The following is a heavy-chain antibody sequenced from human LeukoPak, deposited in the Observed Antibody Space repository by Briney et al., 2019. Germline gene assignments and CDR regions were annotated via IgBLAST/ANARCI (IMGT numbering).Heavy chain of an antibody. CDR2: INPNSGGT. D-gene: IGHD3-22*01. V-gene: IGHV1-2*02. CDR1: GYTFTGYY. Sequence: ASVKVSCKASGYTFTGYYMHWVRQAPGQGLEWMGWINPNSGGTNYAQKFQGRVTVTRDTSISTAYMELSRLRSDDTAVYYCASSDSSGYGAFDIWGQGTMVTVSS. CDR3: ASSDSSGYGAFDI. J-gene: IGHJ3*02.